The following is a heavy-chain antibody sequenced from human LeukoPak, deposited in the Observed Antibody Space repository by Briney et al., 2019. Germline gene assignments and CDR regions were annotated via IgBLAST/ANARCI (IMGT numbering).Heavy chain of an antibody. CDR3: TRDNSRYYYGAIGMDV. J-gene: IGHJ6*02. V-gene: IGHV3-49*04. Sequence: PGGSLRLSCTASGFTFGDYAMSWVRQAPGKGLEWVGFIRSKAYGGTTEYAASVKGRFTISRDDSKSIAYLQMNSLKTEDTAVYYSTRDNSRYYYGAIGMDVWGQGTTVTVSS. CDR2: IRSKAYGGTT. CDR1: GFTFGDYA. D-gene: IGHD3-10*01.